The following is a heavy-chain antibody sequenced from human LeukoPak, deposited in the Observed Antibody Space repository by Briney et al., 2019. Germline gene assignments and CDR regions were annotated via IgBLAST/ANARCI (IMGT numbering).Heavy chain of an antibody. Sequence: SETLSLTCAVYGGSFSGYYWSWIRQPPGKGLEWIGEVNHSGSTNYNPSLKSRVTISVDTSKNQFSLNLRSVTAADTAVYYCARGRYSFAYWGQGTLVTVSS. V-gene: IGHV4-34*01. CDR3: ARGRYSFAY. D-gene: IGHD5-18*01. CDR1: GGSFSGYY. J-gene: IGHJ4*02. CDR2: VNHSGST.